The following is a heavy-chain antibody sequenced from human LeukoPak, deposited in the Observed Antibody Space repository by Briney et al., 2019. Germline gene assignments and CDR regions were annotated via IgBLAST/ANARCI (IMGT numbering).Heavy chain of an antibody. Sequence: PGESLKISCKGSGYSFTSYWIGWVRQMPGKGLEWMGIIYPGDSDTRYSPSFQGQVTVSADKSISTAYLQWSSLKAPDTAMYYCARQDTAMVLDAFDIWGQGTMVTVSS. J-gene: IGHJ3*02. CDR2: IYPGDSDT. CDR1: GYSFTSYW. CDR3: ARQDTAMVLDAFDI. D-gene: IGHD5-18*01. V-gene: IGHV5-51*01.